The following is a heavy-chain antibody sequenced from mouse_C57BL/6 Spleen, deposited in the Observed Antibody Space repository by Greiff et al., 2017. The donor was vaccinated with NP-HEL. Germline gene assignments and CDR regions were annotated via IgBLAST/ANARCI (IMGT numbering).Heavy chain of an antibody. CDR1: GYSITSGYY. CDR2: ISYDGSN. CDR3: ARKEGSYFDY. V-gene: IGHV3-6*01. Sequence: DVQLQESGPGLVKPSQSLSLTCSVTGYSITSGYYWNWIRQFPGNKLEWMGYISYDGSNNYNPSLKNRISITRDTSKNQFFLKLNSVTTEDTATYYCARKEGSYFDYWGQGTTLTVSS. J-gene: IGHJ2*01.